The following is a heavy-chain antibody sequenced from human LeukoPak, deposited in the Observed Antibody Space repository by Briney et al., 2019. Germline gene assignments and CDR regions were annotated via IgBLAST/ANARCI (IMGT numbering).Heavy chain of an antibody. CDR1: GFTFSSYW. CDR3: ARPDTNYDFWSGYYPY. V-gene: IGHV3-7*01. CDR2: IKQDGSEK. J-gene: IGHJ4*02. Sequence: PGGSLRLSCAASGFTFSSYWMSWVRQAPGKGLEWVANIKQDGSEKYYVDSVKGRFTISRDNAKNSLYLQMNSLRAEDTAVYYRARPDTNYDFWSGYYPYWGQGTLVTVSS. D-gene: IGHD3-3*01.